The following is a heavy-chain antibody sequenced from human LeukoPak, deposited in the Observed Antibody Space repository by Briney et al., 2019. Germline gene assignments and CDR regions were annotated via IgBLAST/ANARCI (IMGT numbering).Heavy chain of an antibody. CDR3: ARHGDSSGYYGLDY. Sequence: ASVKVSCKASGYTFTGYYMHWVRQAPGQGLEWMGWINPNSGGTNYAQKFQGRVTMTRDTSISTAYMELSRLRSDDAAVYYCARHGDSSGYYGLDYWGQGTLVTVSS. J-gene: IGHJ4*02. CDR1: GYTFTGYY. CDR2: INPNSGGT. V-gene: IGHV1-2*02. D-gene: IGHD3-22*01.